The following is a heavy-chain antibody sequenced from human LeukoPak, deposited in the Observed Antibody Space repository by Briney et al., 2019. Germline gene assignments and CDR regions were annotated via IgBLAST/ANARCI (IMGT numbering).Heavy chain of an antibody. CDR1: GFTFSTFW. V-gene: IGHV3-7*01. CDR3: ARGGTFVSDY. J-gene: IGHJ4*02. CDR2: IKEDGSEK. Sequence: PGWSLRLSCAGSGFTFSTFWMSWVRQAPGKGLEWVANIKEDGSEKYYVDSMKGRFTVSRDNAKNSLYLQMDSLRAEDTAVYYCARGGTFVSDYWGQGTLVTVSS. D-gene: IGHD1-1*01.